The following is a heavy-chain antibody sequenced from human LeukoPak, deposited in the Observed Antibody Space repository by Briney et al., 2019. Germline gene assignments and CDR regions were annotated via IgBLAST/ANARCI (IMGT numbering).Heavy chain of an antibody. V-gene: IGHV4-34*01. D-gene: IGHD6-13*01. CDR3: ARGLGIAAAGTFDY. CDR2: INHSGST. Sequence: SETLSLTCAVYGGSFSGYYWSWIRQPPGKGLQWIGEINHSGSTNYNPSLKSRVTISVDTSKNQFSLKLSSVTAADTAVYYCARGLGIAAAGTFDYWGQGTLVPVSS. CDR1: GGSFSGYY. J-gene: IGHJ4*02.